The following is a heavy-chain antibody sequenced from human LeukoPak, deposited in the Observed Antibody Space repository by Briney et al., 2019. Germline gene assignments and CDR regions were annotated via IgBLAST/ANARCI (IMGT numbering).Heavy chain of an antibody. CDR2: ISYDGSNK. V-gene: IGHV3-30-3*01. Sequence: PGGSLRLSCAASGFTFSSYAMHWVRQAPGKGLEWVAVISYDGSNKYYADSVKGRFTISRDNSKNTLYLQMNSLRAEDTAVYYCARDTGPEGGGSFDYWGQGTLVTVSS. D-gene: IGHD3-16*01. CDR1: GFTFSSYA. CDR3: ARDTGPEGGGSFDY. J-gene: IGHJ4*02.